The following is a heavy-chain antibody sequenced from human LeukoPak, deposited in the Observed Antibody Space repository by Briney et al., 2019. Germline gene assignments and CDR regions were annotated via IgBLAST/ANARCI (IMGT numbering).Heavy chain of an antibody. CDR2: IKPDGGEK. D-gene: IGHD5-12*01. J-gene: IGHJ4*02. V-gene: IGHV3-7*01. CDR3: ASQPAAIDLDY. CDR1: GFTFSSYW. Sequence: GGSLRLSCAASGFTFSSYWMTWVRQAPGKGLEWVANIKPDGGEKSYVDSVKGRFTISRDNAKNSLYLQMNSLRVEDTAVYYCASQPAAIDLDYWGQGNLVTVSS.